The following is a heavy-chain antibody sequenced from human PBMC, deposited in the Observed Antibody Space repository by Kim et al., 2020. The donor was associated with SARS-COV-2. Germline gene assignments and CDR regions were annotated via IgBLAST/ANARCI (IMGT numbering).Heavy chain of an antibody. J-gene: IGHJ4*02. CDR2: ISGSGGST. V-gene: IGHV3-23*01. Sequence: GGSLRLSCAASGFTFSSYAMSWVRQAPGKGLEWVSAISGSGGSTYYADSVKGRFTISRDNSKNTLYLQMNSLRAEDTAVYYCAKGHSGWFGELPASPFDYWGQGTLVTVSS. CDR3: AKGHSGWFGELPASPFDY. D-gene: IGHD3-10*01. CDR1: GFTFSSYA.